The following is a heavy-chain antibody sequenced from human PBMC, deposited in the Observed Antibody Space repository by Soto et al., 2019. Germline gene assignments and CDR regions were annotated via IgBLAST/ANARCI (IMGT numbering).Heavy chain of an antibody. Sequence: EVQLLESGGGLVQPGGSLRLSCAASGFTFSSYAMSWVRQAPGKGLEWVSAISGSGGSTYYADSVKGRFTISRDNSTNTLYLQMNSLRAEDTAVYYCAKDPEGYCSSTSCYAYYLDYWGQGPLVTVSS. J-gene: IGHJ4*02. CDR2: ISGSGGST. CDR1: GFTFSSYA. D-gene: IGHD2-2*01. CDR3: AKDPEGYCSSTSCYAYYLDY. V-gene: IGHV3-23*01.